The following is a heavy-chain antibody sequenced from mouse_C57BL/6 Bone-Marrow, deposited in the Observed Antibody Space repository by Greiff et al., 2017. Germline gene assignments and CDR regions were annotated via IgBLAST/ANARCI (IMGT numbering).Heavy chain of an antibody. D-gene: IGHD1-1*01. J-gene: IGHJ4*01. Sequence: QVQLQQPGAELVKPGASVKLSCKASGYTFTSYWMHWVKQRPGRGLEWIGRIDPNSGGTKYNEKFKSKATLTVDKPSSTAYIQLSSLTSEDSAVYYCARSPYYGSSYYAMDYWGQGTSVTVSS. V-gene: IGHV1-72*01. CDR1: GYTFTSYW. CDR3: ARSPYYGSSYYAMDY. CDR2: IDPNSGGT.